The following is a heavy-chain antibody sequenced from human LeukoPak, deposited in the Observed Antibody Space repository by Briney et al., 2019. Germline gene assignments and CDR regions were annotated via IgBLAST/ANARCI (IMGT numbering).Heavy chain of an antibody. CDR2: ISWNSGSI. J-gene: IGHJ4*02. D-gene: IGHD6-19*01. Sequence: PGRSLGLSCAASGFTFDDYAMHWVRQAPGKGLEWVSGISWNSGSIGYADSVKGRFTISRDNAKNSLYLQVNSLRAEDTALYYCAKATYSSGWYSTFDYWGQGTLVTVSS. CDR3: AKATYSSGWYSTFDY. CDR1: GFTFDDYA. V-gene: IGHV3-9*01.